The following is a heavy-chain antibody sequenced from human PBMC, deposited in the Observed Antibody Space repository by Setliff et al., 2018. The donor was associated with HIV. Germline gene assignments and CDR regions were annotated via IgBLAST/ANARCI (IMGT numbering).Heavy chain of an antibody. CDR3: ASYGGGSENDAFRV. D-gene: IGHD4-17*01. V-gene: IGHV4-61*09. CDR2: IYTSGNT. CDR1: GGSISSGSYY. Sequence: PSETLSLTCTVSGGSISSGSYYWSWIRQPAGKGLEWIGHIYTSGNTNHNPSLKSRVTISVDTSENQFSLKLSSVTAADTAVYYCASYGGGSENDAFRVWGQGTMVTVSS. J-gene: IGHJ3*01.